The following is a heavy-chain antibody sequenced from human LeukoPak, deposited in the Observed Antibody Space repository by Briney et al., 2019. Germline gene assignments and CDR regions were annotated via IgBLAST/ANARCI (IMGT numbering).Heavy chain of an antibody. D-gene: IGHD1-1*01. Sequence: SQTLSLTCTVSGGSISSGDYYWSWIRQPPGKGLEWIGYIYYSGSTYYNPSLKSRVTISVDTSKNQFSLKLSSVTAADTAVYYCAREPGTTGTREGAFDIWGQGTMVTVSS. CDR2: IYYSGST. V-gene: IGHV4-30-4*08. CDR1: GGSISSGDYY. J-gene: IGHJ3*02. CDR3: AREPGTTGTREGAFDI.